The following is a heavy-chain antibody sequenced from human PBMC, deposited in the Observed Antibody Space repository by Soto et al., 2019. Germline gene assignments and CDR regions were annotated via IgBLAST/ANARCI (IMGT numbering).Heavy chain of an antibody. V-gene: IGHV4-30-4*01. D-gene: IGHD3-22*01. Sequence: TSGTLSLTCPVSGGSISSGDYYWSWIRQPPGKGLEWIGYIYYSGSTYYNPSLKSRVTISVDTSKNQFSLKLSSVTAADTAVYYCARGSYYYDRSGYYHYWGQGTLVTVSS. CDR1: GGSISSGDYY. J-gene: IGHJ4*02. CDR3: ARGSYYYDRSGYYHY. CDR2: IYYSGST.